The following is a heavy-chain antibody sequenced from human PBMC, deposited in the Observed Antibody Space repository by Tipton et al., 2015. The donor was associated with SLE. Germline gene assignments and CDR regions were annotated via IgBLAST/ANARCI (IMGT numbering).Heavy chain of an antibody. J-gene: IGHJ5*02. CDR1: GGSISSGSYY. CDR2: IYTSGST. V-gene: IGHV4-61*09. Sequence: TLSLTCTVSGGSISSGSYYWSWIRQPAGKGLERIGHIYTSGSTNYNPSLKSRVTISVDTSKNQFSRKLGSVTAADTAVYYCARASGYLDPWGQGTLVTVSS. CDR3: ARASGYLDP. D-gene: IGHD5-12*01.